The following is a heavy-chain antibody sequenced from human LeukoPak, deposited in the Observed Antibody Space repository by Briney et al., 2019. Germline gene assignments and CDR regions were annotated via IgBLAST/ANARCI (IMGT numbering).Heavy chain of an antibody. CDR3: ARDSPGYLAYDS. D-gene: IGHD1-1*01. Sequence: PGGSLRLSCAASGFTFSSYGMHWVRQAPGKGLEWVAVISYDGSNKYYADSVKGRFTISRDSSKNTLYLQMNSLRAEDTAVYYCARDSPGYLAYDSWGQGTLVTVSS. CDR2: ISYDGSNK. CDR1: GFTFSSYG. V-gene: IGHV3-30*03. J-gene: IGHJ4*02.